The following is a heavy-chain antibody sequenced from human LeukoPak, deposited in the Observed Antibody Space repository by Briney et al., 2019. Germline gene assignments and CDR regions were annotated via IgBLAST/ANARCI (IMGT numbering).Heavy chain of an antibody. J-gene: IGHJ6*02. CDR2: IYYSGST. CDR1: GGSIRDYY. D-gene: IGHD2-21*01. V-gene: IGHV4-30-4*08. CDR3: ARDSRKAPYYYYGMDV. Sequence: SETLSLTCTVSGGSIRDYYWSWIRQPPGKGLEWIGYIYYSGSTYYNPSLKSRVTISIDTSKNQISLKLSSVTAADTAVYYCARDSRKAPYYYYGMDVWGQGTTVTVSS.